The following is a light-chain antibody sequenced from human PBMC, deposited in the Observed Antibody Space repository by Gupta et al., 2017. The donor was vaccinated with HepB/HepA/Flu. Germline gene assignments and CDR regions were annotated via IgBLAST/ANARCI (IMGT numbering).Light chain of an antibody. CDR2: AAS. Sequence: AIGLTQSPSSLSASPGDRVTITCRASQGISSYLAWYQQKPGKAPKLLIYAASTLQSGVPSRFSGSGSGTDFTLTISCLQSEDFATYYCQQYYSYPLTFGPGTKVDIK. V-gene: IGKV1-8*01. J-gene: IGKJ3*01. CDR3: QQYYSYPLT. CDR1: QGISSY.